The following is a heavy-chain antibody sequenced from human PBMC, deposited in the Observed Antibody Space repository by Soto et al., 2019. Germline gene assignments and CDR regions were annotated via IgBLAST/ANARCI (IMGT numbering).Heavy chain of an antibody. D-gene: IGHD6-25*01. CDR1: GGSISSYY. CDR3: ARHKSLAAPLKY. Sequence: PSETLSLTCTVSGGSISSYYWSWIRQPPGKGLEWIGYIYYSGSTNYNPSLKSRVTISVDTSKNQFSLKLSSVTAADTAVYYCARHKSLAAPLKYWGQGTLVTVSS. J-gene: IGHJ4*02. V-gene: IGHV4-59*01. CDR2: IYYSGST.